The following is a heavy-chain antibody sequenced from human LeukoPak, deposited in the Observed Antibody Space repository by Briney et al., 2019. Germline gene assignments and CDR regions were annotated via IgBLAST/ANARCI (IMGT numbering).Heavy chain of an antibody. CDR1: GFTFTSSA. Sequence: ASVKVSCKASGFTFTSSAMQWVRQARGQRLEWIGWIVVGSGNTNYAQKFQERVTITRDMSTSTAYMELSSLRSEDTAVYYCAAVRGEGSKSTSSALWGQGTLVTVSS. D-gene: IGHD2-2*01. CDR3: AAVRGEGSKSTSSAL. CDR2: IVVGSGNT. J-gene: IGHJ4*02. V-gene: IGHV1-58*02.